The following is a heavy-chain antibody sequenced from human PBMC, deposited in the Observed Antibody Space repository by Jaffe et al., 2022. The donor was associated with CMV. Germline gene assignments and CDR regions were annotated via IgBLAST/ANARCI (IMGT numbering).Heavy chain of an antibody. CDR2: INPNSGGT. V-gene: IGHV1-2*02. J-gene: IGHJ4*02. D-gene: IGHD6-6*01. Sequence: QVQLVQSGAEVKKPGASVKVSCKASGYTFTGYYMHWVRQAPGQGLEWMGWINPNSGGTNYAQKFQGRVTMTRDTSISTAYMELSRLRSDDTAVYYCASLESTSSSAPRMDYWGQGTLVTVSS. CDR1: GYTFTGYY. CDR3: ASLESTSSSAPRMDY.